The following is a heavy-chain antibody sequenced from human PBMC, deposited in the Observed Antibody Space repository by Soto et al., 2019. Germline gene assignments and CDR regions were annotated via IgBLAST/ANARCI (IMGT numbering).Heavy chain of an antibody. CDR2: INHSGST. CDR1: GGSFSGYY. CDR3: ARALSRYQLLYRWFDP. D-gene: IGHD2-2*02. J-gene: IGHJ5*02. Sequence: SETLSLTCAVYGGSFSGYYWSWIRQPPGKGLEWIGEINHSGSTNYNPSLKSRVTISVDTSKNQFSLKLSSVTAADTAVYYCARALSRYQLLYRWFDPWGQGTLVTVSS. V-gene: IGHV4-34*01.